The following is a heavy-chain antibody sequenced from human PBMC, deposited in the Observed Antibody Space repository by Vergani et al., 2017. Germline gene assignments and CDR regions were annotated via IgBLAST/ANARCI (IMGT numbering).Heavy chain of an antibody. D-gene: IGHD3-22*01. J-gene: IGHJ5*02. Sequence: EVQMVESGGGVVQPGGSLRLSCAASGFTFDDYAMHWVRQAPGKGLEWVSLISGDGGSTYYADSVKGRFTISRDNSKNSLYLQVNSLRTEDTALYYCAKGTYYYDSSGSRLDPWGQGTLVTVAS. CDR2: ISGDGGST. CDR3: AKGTYYYDSSGSRLDP. CDR1: GFTFDDYA. V-gene: IGHV3-43*02.